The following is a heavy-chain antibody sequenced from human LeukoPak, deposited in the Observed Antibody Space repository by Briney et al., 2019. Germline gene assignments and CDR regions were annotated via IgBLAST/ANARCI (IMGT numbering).Heavy chain of an antibody. J-gene: IGHJ6*02. CDR2: ISYDEINK. Sequence: YPGRSLRLSCAASGFTFSSYGMHWVRQAPGKGLEWVAVISYDEINKYYADSVKGRFTISRDNSKNTLYLQMNSLRAEDTAVYYCAKADGAPYYYGMDVWGQGTTVTVSS. CDR3: AKADGAPYYYGMDV. D-gene: IGHD4-17*01. V-gene: IGHV3-30*18. CDR1: GFTFSSYG.